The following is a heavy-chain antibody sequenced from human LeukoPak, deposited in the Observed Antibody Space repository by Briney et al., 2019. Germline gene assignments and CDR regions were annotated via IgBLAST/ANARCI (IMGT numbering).Heavy chain of an antibody. D-gene: IGHD3-16*01. CDR1: GFTFSSYS. V-gene: IGHV3-21*01. Sequence: GGSLRLSCAASGFTFSSYSMNWVRQAPGKGLEWVSSISSSSSYIYYADSVKGRFTISRDNAKNSLYLQMNSLRAEDTAVYYCARVKSLGTRDAFDIWGQGTMVTVSS. J-gene: IGHJ3*02. CDR3: ARVKSLGTRDAFDI. CDR2: ISSSSSYI.